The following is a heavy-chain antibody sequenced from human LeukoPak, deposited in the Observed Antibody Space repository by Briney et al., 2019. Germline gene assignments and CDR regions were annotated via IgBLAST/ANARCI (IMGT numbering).Heavy chain of an antibody. CDR3: ARLSAYYYGSFFYYYMDV. V-gene: IGHV3-7*01. Sequence: GGSLRLSCAASGFTFSSHRMNWVRQSPGKGPEWVANIKQDESERYTVDSVKGRFTISRDNAKNSVYLHMNSLRAEDTALYYCARLSAYYYGSFFYYYMDVWGKGTTVTVSS. CDR2: IKQDESER. J-gene: IGHJ6*03. CDR1: GFTFSSHR. D-gene: IGHD3-10*01.